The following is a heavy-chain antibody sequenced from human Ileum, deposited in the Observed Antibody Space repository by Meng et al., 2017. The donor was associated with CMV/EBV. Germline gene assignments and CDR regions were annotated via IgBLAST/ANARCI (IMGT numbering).Heavy chain of an antibody. CDR3: ATVEVYSSGWTPYRY. CDR2: IYSDGST. CDR1: GFTVSSKY. Sequence: DVQLVESGXGLVQPGGSLRLPXVVSGFTVSSKYMTWVRQAPGKGLEWVSVIYSDGSTFYADSVKDRFIISRDNSENTVYLQMNSLRVEDTAIYYCATVEVYSSGWTPYRYWGQGTLVTVSS. V-gene: IGHV3-66*01. D-gene: IGHD6-19*01. J-gene: IGHJ4*02.